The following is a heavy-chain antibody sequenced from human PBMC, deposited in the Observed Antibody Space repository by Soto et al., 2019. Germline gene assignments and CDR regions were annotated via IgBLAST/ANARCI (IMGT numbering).Heavy chain of an antibody. J-gene: IGHJ4*02. V-gene: IGHV3-30*04. CDR2: ITFDGREK. D-gene: IGHD5-12*01. CDR1: GFIFRNFA. Sequence: GGSLRLSCAASGFIFRNFAMHWVRQAPGKGLEWLAVITFDGREKYYADSVKGRFTISRDTSKNTLYLQMNSLRIDDTALYFCTRDLLAGHDVYWGQGTLVTVSS. CDR3: TRDLLAGHDVY.